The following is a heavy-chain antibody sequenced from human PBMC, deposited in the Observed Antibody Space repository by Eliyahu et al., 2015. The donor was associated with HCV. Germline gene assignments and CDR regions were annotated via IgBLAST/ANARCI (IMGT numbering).Heavy chain of an antibody. CDR1: RFTFSSYS. Sequence: EVQLVESGGGLVQPGGSLRLSCAASRFTFSSYSMNWVRQAPGRGLEGISYISSSGTSIHYAHSVKGRFTISRDNAKNSLHLQMNSLRDEDTAVYYCARDHPASSVAGADYWGQGTLVTVSS. CDR3: ARDHPASSVAGADY. D-gene: IGHD6-19*01. V-gene: IGHV3-48*02. CDR2: ISSSGTSI. J-gene: IGHJ4*02.